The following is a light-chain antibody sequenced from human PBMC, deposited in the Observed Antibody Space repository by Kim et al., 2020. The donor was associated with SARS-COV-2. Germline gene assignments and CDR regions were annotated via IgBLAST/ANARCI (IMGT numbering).Light chain of an antibody. V-gene: IGKV1-5*03. CDR2: ASS. J-gene: IGKJ1*01. CDR3: QQYHSYLNT. CDR1: ERVSTW. Sequence: DIQMTQSPSTLSASVGDRVTITCRASERVSTWVAWYQQKPGKAPKLLIHASSTLESGVPSRFSGSGSGSEFTLTISSVQSDDFATYYCQQYHSYLNTFGQGTKVDIK.